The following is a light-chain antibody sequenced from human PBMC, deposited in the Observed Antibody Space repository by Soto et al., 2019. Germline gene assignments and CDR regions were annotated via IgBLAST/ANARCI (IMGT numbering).Light chain of an antibody. CDR1: SSDVGSFNR. J-gene: IGLJ3*02. CDR3: SSYTSSSTWV. CDR2: QVS. Sequence: QSALTQPPSVSGSPGQSVTISCTGTSSDVGSFNRVSWYQQPPGTAPKLMIYQVSNRPSGVPDRLSGSKSGNTASLTISGRQAEDEAAYYCSSYTSSSTWVFGGGTKLTVL. V-gene: IGLV2-18*02.